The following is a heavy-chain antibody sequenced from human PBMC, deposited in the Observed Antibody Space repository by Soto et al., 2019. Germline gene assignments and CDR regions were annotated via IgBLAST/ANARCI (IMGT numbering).Heavy chain of an antibody. CDR3: ARNRLFLGVRNWFDP. D-gene: IGHD3-3*01. Sequence: QVQLQQWGAGLLKPSETLSLTCAVYGGSFSGYYWSWIRQPPGKGLEWIGEINHSGSTNYNPSLKRRVTISVDTSKNPFSLKLSSVTAADTAVYYCARNRLFLGVRNWFDPWGQGTLVTVSS. CDR2: INHSGST. J-gene: IGHJ5*02. V-gene: IGHV4-34*01. CDR1: GGSFSGYY.